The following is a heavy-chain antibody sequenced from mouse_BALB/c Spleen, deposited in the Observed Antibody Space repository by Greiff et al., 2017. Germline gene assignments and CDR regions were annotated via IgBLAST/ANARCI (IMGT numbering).Heavy chain of an antibody. CDR2: IYPYNGGT. Sequence: EVQLQQSGPELVKPGASVKISCKASGYTFTDYNMHWVKQSHGKSLEWIGYIYPYNGGTGYNQKFKSKATLTVDNSSSTAYMELRSLTSEDSAVYYCARRGYYGNSVPDYWGQGTTLTVSS. V-gene: IGHV1S29*02. D-gene: IGHD2-1*01. CDR1: GYTFTDYN. CDR3: ARRGYYGNSVPDY. J-gene: IGHJ2*01.